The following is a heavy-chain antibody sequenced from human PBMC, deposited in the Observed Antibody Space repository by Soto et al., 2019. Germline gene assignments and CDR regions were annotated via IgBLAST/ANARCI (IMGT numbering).Heavy chain of an antibody. J-gene: IGHJ4*02. CDR1: WFSLSNSGVG. D-gene: IGHD3-10*01. Sequence: QITLKESGPTLVKPTQTLTLTCTLSWFSLSNSGVGMGWIRQPPGKAMEWLALIYWYDDKRYSPSLKSRLTSTTDTSKDHVVLTMTTRDPVATATSYCAHSLHYDGSGSIDYWGQGTLVTVSS. CDR3: AHSLHYDGSGSIDY. CDR2: IYWYDDK. V-gene: IGHV2-5*01.